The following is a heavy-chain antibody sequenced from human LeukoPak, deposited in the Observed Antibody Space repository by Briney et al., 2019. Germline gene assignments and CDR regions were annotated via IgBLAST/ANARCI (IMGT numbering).Heavy chain of an antibody. CDR3: AREFTMARGVEFCYYMDV. V-gene: IGHV4-4*07. J-gene: IGHJ6*03. CDR1: GDSIIGYY. CDR2: IYTSGTT. D-gene: IGHD3-10*01. Sequence: SETLFLTCTVSGDSIIGYYWSWIRQPAGKGLEWIGRIYTSGTTIYNPSLKSRVTMSMDTSTNQFSLELASLTAADTAMYYCAREFTMARGVEFCYYMDVWGKGTTVTVSS.